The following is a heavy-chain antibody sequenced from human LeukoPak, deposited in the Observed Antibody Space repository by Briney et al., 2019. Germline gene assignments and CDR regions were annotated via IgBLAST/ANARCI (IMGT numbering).Heavy chain of an antibody. CDR2: ISSSSSYI. D-gene: IGHD5-24*01. Sequence: GGSLRLSCAASGFAFSSYSMNWVRQAPGKGLEWVSSISSSSSYIYYADSVKGRFTISRDNSKNTLYLRMNSLRAEDTAVYYCAREREMALDYWGQGTLVTVSS. CDR1: GFAFSSYS. CDR3: AREREMALDY. V-gene: IGHV3-21*01. J-gene: IGHJ4*02.